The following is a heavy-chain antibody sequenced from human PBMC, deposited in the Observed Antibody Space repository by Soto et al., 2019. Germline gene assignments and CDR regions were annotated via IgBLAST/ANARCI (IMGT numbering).Heavy chain of an antibody. CDR2: IYHSGST. D-gene: IGHD6-13*01. J-gene: IGHJ4*02. V-gene: IGHV4-4*02. Sequence: SETLSLTCAVSGGSISSSNWWSWVRQPPGKGLEWIGEIYHSGSTNYNPSLKSRVTISVDKSKNQFSLKLSSVTAADTAVYYCARGQMQQLPPSYYFDYWGQGTLVTVSS. CDR1: GGSISSSNW. CDR3: ARGQMQQLPPSYYFDY.